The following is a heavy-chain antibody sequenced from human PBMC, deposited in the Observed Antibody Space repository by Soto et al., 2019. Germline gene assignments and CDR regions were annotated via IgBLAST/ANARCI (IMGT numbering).Heavy chain of an antibody. D-gene: IGHD1-26*01. Sequence: VQLVQSGAEVKKPAASVKVSCKASGYSFTSYDINWVRQATGQGLEWMGWMNPNSGNTGYAQKFQGRVTMTRDNSITTSYMELTSLRDDDSAVYYCAGEKVGTTGIDFWGQGTLVTVSS. CDR2: MNPNSGNT. CDR1: GYSFTSYD. V-gene: IGHV1-8*01. CDR3: AGEKVGTTGIDF. J-gene: IGHJ4*02.